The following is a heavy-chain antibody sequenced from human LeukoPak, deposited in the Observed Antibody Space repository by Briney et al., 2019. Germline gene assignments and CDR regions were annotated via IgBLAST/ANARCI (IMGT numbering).Heavy chain of an antibody. CDR1: GFTFSSYS. V-gene: IGHV3-21*01. CDR3: ARQVRGVMDPLYYMDV. J-gene: IGHJ6*03. CDR2: ISSSSSYI. Sequence: PGGSLRLSCAASGFTFSSYSMNWVRQAPGKGLEWVSSISSSSSYIYYADSVKGRFTISRDNAKNSLYLQMNSLRAEDTAVYYCARQVRGVMDPLYYMDVWGKGTTVTVSS. D-gene: IGHD3-10*01.